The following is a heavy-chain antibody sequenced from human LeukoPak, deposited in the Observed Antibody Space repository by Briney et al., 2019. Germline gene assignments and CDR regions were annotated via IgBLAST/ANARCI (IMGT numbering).Heavy chain of an antibody. CDR2: ISAYNGNT. Sequence: ASVKVSCKASGYTFTSYGISWVRQAPGQGLEWMGWISAYNGNTNYAQKLQGRVTMTTDTSTSTAYMELRSLRSEDTAVYYCARGRRIAVAGNSAYYFDYWGQGTLVTVSS. V-gene: IGHV1-18*01. CDR1: GYTFTSYG. J-gene: IGHJ4*02. D-gene: IGHD6-19*01. CDR3: ARGRRIAVAGNSAYYFDY.